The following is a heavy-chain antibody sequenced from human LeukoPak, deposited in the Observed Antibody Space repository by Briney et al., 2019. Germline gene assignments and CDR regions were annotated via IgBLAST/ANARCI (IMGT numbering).Heavy chain of an antibody. J-gene: IGHJ4*02. Sequence: PGGSLRLSCAASGFTFNRFAMIWVRQAPGKGLEWVSSITGSGDRTFYAGSVKGRFTISRDNSKNTLYLQMNSLRAEDTAVYYCAKEHMAAAVYYFDCWGQGTLVSVSS. CDR2: ITGSGDRT. CDR3: AKEHMAAAVYYFDC. CDR1: GFTFNRFA. D-gene: IGHD6-13*01. V-gene: IGHV3-23*01.